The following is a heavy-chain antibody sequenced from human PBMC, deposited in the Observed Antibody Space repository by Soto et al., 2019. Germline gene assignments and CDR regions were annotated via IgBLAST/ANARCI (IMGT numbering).Heavy chain of an antibody. D-gene: IGHD5-18*01. Sequence: PGGSLRLSCAASGFTFSSYAMSWVRQAPGKGLEWVSAISGSGGSTYYADSVKGRFTISRDNSKNTLYLQMNSLRAEDTAVYYCAKDFQPLTPYSYGPPRIRWGQGTLVTVSS. V-gene: IGHV3-23*01. CDR1: GFTFSSYA. CDR2: ISGSGGST. J-gene: IGHJ4*02. CDR3: AKDFQPLTPYSYGPPRIR.